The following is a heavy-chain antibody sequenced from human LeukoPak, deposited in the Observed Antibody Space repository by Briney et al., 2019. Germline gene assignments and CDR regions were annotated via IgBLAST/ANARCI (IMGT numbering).Heavy chain of an antibody. CDR3: ASMQVGAIRMNAFDI. CDR2: ISSSSSYI. CDR1: GFTFSSYS. V-gene: IGHV3-21*01. D-gene: IGHD1-26*01. J-gene: IGHJ3*02. Sequence: GGSLRLSYAASGFTFSSYSMNWVRQAPGKGLEWVSSISSSSSYIYYADSVKGRFTISRDNAKNSLYLQMNSLRAEDTAVYYCASMQVGAIRMNAFDIWGQGTMVTVSS.